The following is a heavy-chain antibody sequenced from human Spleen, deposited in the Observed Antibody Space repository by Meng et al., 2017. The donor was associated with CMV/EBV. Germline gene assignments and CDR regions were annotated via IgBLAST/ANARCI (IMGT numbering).Heavy chain of an antibody. J-gene: IGHJ6*02. CDR2: IYYSGST. CDR1: GGSFSGYY. D-gene: IGHD3-3*01. V-gene: IGHV4-59*01. Sequence: SETLSLTCAVYGGSFSGYYWSWIRQPPGKGLEWIGYIYYSGSTNYNPSLKSRVTISVDTSKNKFSLKLSSVTAADTAVYYCARDRVEDVLRFLEWLPNYGMDVWGQGTTVTVSS. CDR3: ARDRVEDVLRFLEWLPNYGMDV.